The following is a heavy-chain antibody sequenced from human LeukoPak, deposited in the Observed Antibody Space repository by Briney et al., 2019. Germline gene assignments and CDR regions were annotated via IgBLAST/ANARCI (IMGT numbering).Heavy chain of an antibody. Sequence: GASVKVSCKASGYTFTSYGISWVRQAPGQGLEWMGGIIPIFGTANYAQKFQGRVTITADESTSTAYMELSSLRSEDTAVYYCARDAYYYDSSGYSTPPFDYWGQGTLVTVSS. D-gene: IGHD3-22*01. CDR3: ARDAYYYDSSGYSTPPFDY. J-gene: IGHJ4*02. CDR2: IIPIFGTA. CDR1: GYTFTSYG. V-gene: IGHV1-69*13.